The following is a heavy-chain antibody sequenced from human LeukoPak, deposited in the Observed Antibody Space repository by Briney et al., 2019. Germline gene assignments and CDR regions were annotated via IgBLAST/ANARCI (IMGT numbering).Heavy chain of an antibody. CDR1: GYTFTSYD. CDR2: VNPNSGNT. D-gene: IGHD3-9*01. Sequence: ASVKVSCKASGYTFTSYDINWVRQAPGQGLEWMGWVNPNSGNTGYAQKFQGRVTMTRNTSISTAYMELSSLRSEDTAVYYCARGLYDILTGYADYWGQGTLVTVSS. CDR3: ARGLYDILTGYADY. J-gene: IGHJ4*02. V-gene: IGHV1-8*01.